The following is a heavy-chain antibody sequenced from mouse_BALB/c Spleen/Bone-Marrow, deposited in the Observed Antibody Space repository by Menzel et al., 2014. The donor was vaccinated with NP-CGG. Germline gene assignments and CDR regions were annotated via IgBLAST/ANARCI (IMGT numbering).Heavy chain of an antibody. CDR3: ARGNGGAWFAY. V-gene: IGHV1S56*01. J-gene: IGHJ3*01. CDR2: IYPGNVNT. CDR1: GYTFTSYY. Sequence: VHLVESGPELVKPGASVRISCKASGYTFTSYYIHWVKQRPGQGLEWIGWIYPGNVNTKYNEKFKGKATLTADKSSSTAYMQLSSLTSEDSAVYFSARGNGGAWFAYWGQGTLVTVSA.